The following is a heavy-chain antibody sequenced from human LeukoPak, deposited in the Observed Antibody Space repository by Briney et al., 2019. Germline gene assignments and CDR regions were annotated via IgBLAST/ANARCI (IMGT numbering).Heavy chain of an antibody. Sequence: PGTSLRLSCAASGFTFSFYGIHWVRQAPGKGLEWVANIKQDGSEKYYVDSVKGRFTISRDNAKNSLYLQMNSLRAEDTAIYYCARGSNWAFDTWGQGTMVTVSS. J-gene: IGHJ3*02. CDR2: IKQDGSEK. D-gene: IGHD2-8*01. CDR1: GFTFSFYG. V-gene: IGHV3-7*01. CDR3: ARGSNWAFDT.